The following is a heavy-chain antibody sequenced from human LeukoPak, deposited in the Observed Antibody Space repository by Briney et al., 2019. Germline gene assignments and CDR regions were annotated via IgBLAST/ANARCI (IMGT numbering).Heavy chain of an antibody. CDR1: GYTFTSYY. D-gene: IGHD7-27*01. Sequence: ASVKVSCKASGYTFTSYYMHWVRQAPGQGLEWMGIINPSGGSTSYAQKFQGRVTMTRDMSTSTVYMELSSLRSEDTAVYYCTLPRTGEFYFDYWGQGTLVTVS. J-gene: IGHJ4*02. CDR3: TLPRTGEFYFDY. CDR2: INPSGGST. V-gene: IGHV1-46*01.